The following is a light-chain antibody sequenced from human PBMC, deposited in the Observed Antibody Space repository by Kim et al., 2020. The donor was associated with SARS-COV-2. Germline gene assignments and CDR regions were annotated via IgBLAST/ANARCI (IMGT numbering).Light chain of an antibody. J-gene: IGLJ1*01. CDR3: QAWDSNAGV. V-gene: IGLV3-1*01. CDR1: KLADRF. Sequence: VSSGQTASITCSGDKLADRFASCYQQKPGQSPVLVMYEDNKRPSGIPERFSGSTSGNTATLTISGTEAVDEADYYCQAWDSNAGVFGPGTKVTFL. CDR2: EDN.